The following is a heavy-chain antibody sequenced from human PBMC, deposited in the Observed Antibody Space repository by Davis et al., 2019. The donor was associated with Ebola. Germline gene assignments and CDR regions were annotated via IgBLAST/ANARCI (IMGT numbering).Heavy chain of an antibody. J-gene: IGHJ4*02. CDR3: ARAQFPTTSDH. CDR1: GYTFTGYY. Sequence: AASVKVSCKASGYTFTGYYMHWVRQAPGQGLEWMGRINPNSGGTNYAQNVQGRVTMTTDTSTSTAYMEVGSLRSDDTAVYYCARAQFPTTSDHWGQGTLVTVSS. CDR2: INPNSGGT. V-gene: IGHV1-2*06. D-gene: IGHD1-1*01.